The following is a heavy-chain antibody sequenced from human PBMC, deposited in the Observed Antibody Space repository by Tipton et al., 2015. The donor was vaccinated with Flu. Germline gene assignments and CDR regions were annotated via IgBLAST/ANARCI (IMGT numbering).Heavy chain of an antibody. CDR3: ARDPYCSSTSCYEYYYGMDV. D-gene: IGHD2-2*01. J-gene: IGHJ6*02. V-gene: IGHV1-69*01. Sequence: QSGAEVKKPGSSVKVSCKASGGTFSSYAISWVRQAPGQGLEWMGGIIPIFGTANYAQKFQGRVTITADESTSTAYMELSSLRSEDTAVYYCARDPYCSSTSCYEYYYGMDVWGQGTTVTVSS. CDR2: IIPIFGTA. CDR1: GGTFSSYA.